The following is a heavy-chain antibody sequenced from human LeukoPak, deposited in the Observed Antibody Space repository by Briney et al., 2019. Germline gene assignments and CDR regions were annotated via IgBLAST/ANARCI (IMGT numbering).Heavy chain of an antibody. CDR1: GYSFTSYW. J-gene: IGHJ4*02. CDR2: IYPGDSET. V-gene: IGHV5-51*01. Sequence: PGESLKISCKGSGYSFTSYWIGWVRQMPGKGLEWMGIIYPGDSETRYSPSFQGQVTISADKSISTAYLQWSSLKASDTAMYYCARLPPNRGITMLAAPFDYWGQGTLVTVSS. CDR3: ARLPPNRGITMLAAPFDY. D-gene: IGHD3-22*01.